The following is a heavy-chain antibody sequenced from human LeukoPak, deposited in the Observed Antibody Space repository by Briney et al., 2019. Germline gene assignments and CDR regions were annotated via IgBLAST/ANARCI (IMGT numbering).Heavy chain of an antibody. CDR1: GGSISSSIYY. V-gene: IGHV4-39*07. CDR3: ANTVVTAIHFDY. CDR2: IYYSGST. Sequence: PSETLSLTCTVSGGSISSSIYYWGWIRQPPGKGLEWIGSIYYSGSTYYNPSLKSRVTISVDTSKNQFSLKVSSVTAADTALYYCANTVVTAIHFDYWGQGSLVTVSS. J-gene: IGHJ4*02. D-gene: IGHD2-21*02.